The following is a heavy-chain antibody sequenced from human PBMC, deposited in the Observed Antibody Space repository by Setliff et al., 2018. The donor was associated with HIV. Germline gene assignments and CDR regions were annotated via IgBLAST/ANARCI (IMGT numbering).Heavy chain of an antibody. J-gene: IGHJ6*02. CDR1: GYTFSNYD. Sequence: ASVKVSCKASGYTFSNYDINWVRQATGQGLEWVGWMNPNSGNTGYAQKFQGRVTLTRNTSISTAYMELSSLRSEDTAVYSCAREGRVKTDCSSTSCYVGGMDVWGQGTTVTVSS. D-gene: IGHD2-2*01. CDR3: AREGRVKTDCSSTSCYVGGMDV. CDR2: MNPNSGNT. V-gene: IGHV1-8*01.